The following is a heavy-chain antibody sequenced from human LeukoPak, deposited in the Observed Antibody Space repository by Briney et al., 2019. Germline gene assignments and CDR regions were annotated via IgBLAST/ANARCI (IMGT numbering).Heavy chain of an antibody. Sequence: GGPLRLSCAASGFTLRSYSMNWVRQAPGKGLEGVSYFSSGSSVIHYVDSVKGRFTVFRDNDENSLHLQMESLRDEDTAVYYCATSRSGNYNFDFWGQGTLVTVSS. CDR3: ATSRSGNYNFDF. CDR1: GFTLRSYS. V-gene: IGHV3-48*02. J-gene: IGHJ4*02. D-gene: IGHD1-26*01. CDR2: FSSGSSVI.